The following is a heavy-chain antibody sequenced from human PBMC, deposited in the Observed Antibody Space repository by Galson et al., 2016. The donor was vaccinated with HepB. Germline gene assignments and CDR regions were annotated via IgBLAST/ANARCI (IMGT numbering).Heavy chain of an antibody. CDR3: ARSYYMSTEGYRPFDS. CDR2: IIPIFGKR. Sequence: SVKVSCKAFGGTFNSYIINWVRQAPGQGLEWIGGIIPIFGKRNYAQNFQGRVTITADESTNTASMELISLRSEDTAVYFCARSYYMSTEGYRPFDSWSQGTLVTVSS. CDR1: GGTFNSYI. D-gene: IGHD5-18*01. J-gene: IGHJ4*02. V-gene: IGHV1-69*13.